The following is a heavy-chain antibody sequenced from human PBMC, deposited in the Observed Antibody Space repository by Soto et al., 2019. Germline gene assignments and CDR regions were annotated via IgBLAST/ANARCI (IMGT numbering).Heavy chain of an antibody. D-gene: IGHD2-15*01. Sequence: TSETLSLTCPFYGRSFSGYSSSLLRQPPGKGLEWIGEINQSGNANYNPSLKSRVTISVDTSKNQFSLKLSSVTAADTAVYYCARAHLQGFIVLAVVGHFDYWGQGALVTVSS. CDR1: GRSFSGYS. CDR2: INQSGNA. V-gene: IGHV4-34*01. CDR3: ARAHLQGFIVLAVVGHFDY. J-gene: IGHJ4*02.